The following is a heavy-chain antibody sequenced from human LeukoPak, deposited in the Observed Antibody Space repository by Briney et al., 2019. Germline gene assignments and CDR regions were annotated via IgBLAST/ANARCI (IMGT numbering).Heavy chain of an antibody. D-gene: IGHD3-16*01. Sequence: PGGSLRLSCAASGYTFTSYYMHWVRQAPGQGLEWMGIINPSGGSTSYAQKFQGRVTMTRDTSTSTVYMELSSLRSEDTAVYYCARHLTSLGGGGDETDYWGQGTLVTVSS. CDR3: ARHLTSLGGGGDETDY. V-gene: IGHV1-46*01. J-gene: IGHJ4*02. CDR2: INPSGGST. CDR1: GYTFTSYY.